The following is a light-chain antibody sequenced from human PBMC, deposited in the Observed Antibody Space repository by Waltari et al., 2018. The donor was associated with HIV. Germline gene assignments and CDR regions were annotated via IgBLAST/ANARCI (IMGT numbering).Light chain of an antibody. CDR2: RND. CDR3: ASWDDNLRHWV. J-gene: IGLJ3*02. CDR1: KANIGNNF. Sequence: QPKLTQAPSASKTPGQRITMSCSGIKANIGNNFLYWYQQIPGAAPRLVMARNDRRPAGVPDRFSGTKSGTSAFLAITDLRLDDEATYVCASWDDNLRHWVFGGGTKLTVL. V-gene: IGLV1-47*01.